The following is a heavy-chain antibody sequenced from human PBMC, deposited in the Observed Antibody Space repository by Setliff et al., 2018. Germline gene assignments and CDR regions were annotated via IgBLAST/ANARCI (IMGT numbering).Heavy chain of an antibody. J-gene: IGHJ4*02. CDR2: IGVYSGNT. Sequence: ASVKVSCKASGYTFRQSIVSWVRQAPGQGLEWLGWIGVYSGNTYSAQRFQGRVSLTTDESTNTAYLELRGLTSDDTAVYYCSRLVRYCTTTTCQRASGDDYWGQGTLVTVSS. D-gene: IGHD2-8*01. CDR3: SRLVRYCTTTTCQRASGDDY. V-gene: IGHV1-18*01. CDR1: GYTFRQSI.